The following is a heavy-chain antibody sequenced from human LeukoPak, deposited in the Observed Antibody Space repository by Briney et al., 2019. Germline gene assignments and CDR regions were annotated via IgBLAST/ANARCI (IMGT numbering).Heavy chain of an antibody. J-gene: IGHJ4*02. Sequence: GGSLRLSCAASGFTFTSHAMHWVRQAPGKGLEWVSSISSSSSYIYYADSVKGRFTISRDNAKNSLYLQMNSLRAEDTAVYYCARDPLWPPGDYWGQGTLVTVSS. CDR3: ARDPLWPPGDY. CDR2: ISSSSSYI. CDR1: GFTFTSHA. V-gene: IGHV3-21*01. D-gene: IGHD5-18*01.